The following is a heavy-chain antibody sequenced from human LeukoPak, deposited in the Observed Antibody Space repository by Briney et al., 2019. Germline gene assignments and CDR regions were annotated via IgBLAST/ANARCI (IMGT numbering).Heavy chain of an antibody. V-gene: IGHV1-2*02. CDR2: INPNSGGT. CDR3: ARVYGSSWYWGRAFDI. CDR1: GYTFIGYY. D-gene: IGHD6-13*01. J-gene: IGHJ3*02. Sequence: ASVKVSCKASGYTFIGYYMHWVRQAPGQGLEWMGWINPNSGGTNYAQKFQGRVTMTRDTSISTAYMELSRLRSDDTAVYYCARVYGSSWYWGRAFDIWGQGTMVTVSS.